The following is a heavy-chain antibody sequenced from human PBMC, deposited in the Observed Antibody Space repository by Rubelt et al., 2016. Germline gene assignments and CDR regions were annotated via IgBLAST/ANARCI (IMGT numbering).Heavy chain of an antibody. CDR2: TSGDGKNK. V-gene: IGHV3-23*01. CDR3: ARDGSGSIY. D-gene: IGHD6-19*01. Sequence: ASGFVFSSYAMSWVRQAPGKGLEWVSGTSGDGKNKYYADSVRGRFTISRDNSKNTLDLHMDSLRAEDTAVYYCARDGSGSIYWGQAALVTVSS. CDR1: GFVFSSYA. J-gene: IGHJ4*02.